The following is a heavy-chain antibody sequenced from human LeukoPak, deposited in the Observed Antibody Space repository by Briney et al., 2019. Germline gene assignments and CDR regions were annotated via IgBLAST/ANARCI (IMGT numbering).Heavy chain of an antibody. Sequence: VASVKVSCKASGGTFSSYGVSWVRQAPGQGLEWMGGIIPIFGTTKYAQKFQGRVTITTDESTSTAYMELSSLRSEDTAVYYCASGYDSSGFLFDYWGQGTQVTVSS. CDR3: ASGYDSSGFLFDY. V-gene: IGHV1-69*05. CDR1: GGTFSSYG. D-gene: IGHD3-22*01. CDR2: IIPIFGTT. J-gene: IGHJ4*02.